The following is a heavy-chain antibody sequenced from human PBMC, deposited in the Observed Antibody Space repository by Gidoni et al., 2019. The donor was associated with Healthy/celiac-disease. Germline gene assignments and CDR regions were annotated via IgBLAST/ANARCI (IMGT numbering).Heavy chain of an antibody. V-gene: IGHV3-30*18. CDR2: ISYDGSNK. Sequence: QVQLVESGGGEVQPGRSMRLSWAASGFTFSSYGLHWVRQAPGKGLEWVAFISYDGSNKDYADSVKGRFTSSRDNSKNTRYLQMNSLRAEDTAVYYCAKDSRYDYIWGSYSNWGQGTLVTVSS. J-gene: IGHJ4*02. D-gene: IGHD3-16*01. CDR3: AKDSRYDYIWGSYSN. CDR1: GFTFSSYG.